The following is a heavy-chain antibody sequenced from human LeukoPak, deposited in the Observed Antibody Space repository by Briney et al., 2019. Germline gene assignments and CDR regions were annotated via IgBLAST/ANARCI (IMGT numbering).Heavy chain of an antibody. CDR2: IYYSGST. CDR1: GGPISSSSYY. CDR3: ARHERTRYSSSWYEFGY. J-gene: IGHJ4*02. D-gene: IGHD6-13*01. V-gene: IGHV4-39*01. Sequence: PSETLSLTCTVSGGPISSSSYYWGWIRQPPGKGLEWIGSIYYSGSTYYNPSLKSRVTISVDTSKNQFSLKLSSVTAADTAVYYCARHERTRYSSSWYEFGYWGQGTLVTVSS.